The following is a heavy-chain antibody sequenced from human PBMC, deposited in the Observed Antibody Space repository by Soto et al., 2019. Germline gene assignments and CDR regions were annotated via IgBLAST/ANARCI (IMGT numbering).Heavy chain of an antibody. V-gene: IGHV4-34*01. Sequence: SETLSLTCAVYGGSFSGYYWSWIRQPPGKGLEWIGEINHSGSTNYNPSLKSRVTISVDTSKNQFSLKLSSVTAADTAVYYCARPKRARGYSYGYPYFDYWGQGTLVTVSS. CDR1: GGSFSGYY. D-gene: IGHD5-18*01. CDR2: INHSGST. J-gene: IGHJ4*02. CDR3: ARPKRARGYSYGYPYFDY.